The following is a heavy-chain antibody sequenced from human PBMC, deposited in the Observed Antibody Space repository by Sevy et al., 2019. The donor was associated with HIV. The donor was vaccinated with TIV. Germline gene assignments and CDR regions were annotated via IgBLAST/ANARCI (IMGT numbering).Heavy chain of an antibody. CDR1: DGSFSGYY. CDR2: INERGIT. Sequence: SESLSLTCAVHDGSFSGYYWNWIRQLPGKGLEWIGEINERGITYYNPSLKSRVTISVDTSKKQFSLKLNSVTAVDSAVYFCARSPPVVVVPGAPSWFDPWGQGTLVTVSS. D-gene: IGHD2-2*01. CDR3: ARSPPVVVVPGAPSWFDP. J-gene: IGHJ5*02. V-gene: IGHV4-34*01.